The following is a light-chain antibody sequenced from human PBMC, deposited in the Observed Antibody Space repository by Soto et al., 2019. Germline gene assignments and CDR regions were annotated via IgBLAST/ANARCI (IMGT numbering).Light chain of an antibody. CDR3: TSWTTSTTMI. V-gene: IGLV2-14*03. CDR1: SSDIGAYNF. J-gene: IGLJ2*01. Sequence: QSALTQPASVSGSPGQSITISCTGTSSDIGAYNFVSWYQQHPGKAPKLMLYDVNTRPSGVSNRFSGSKSGNTASLTISWLQSEDEADYYCTSWTTSTTMIFGGGTKLTVL. CDR2: DVN.